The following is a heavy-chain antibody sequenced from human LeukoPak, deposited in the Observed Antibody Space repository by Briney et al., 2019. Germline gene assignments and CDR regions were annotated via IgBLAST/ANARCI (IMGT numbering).Heavy chain of an antibody. J-gene: IGHJ5*02. D-gene: IGHD2-2*02. CDR2: ISYDGSNK. Sequence: PGRSLRLSCAASGFTFSSYAMHWVRQAPGKGLEWVAVISYDGSNKYYADSVKGRFTISRDNSKNTLYLQMSSLRAEDTAVYYCARDLPRYCSSTSCYTNWFDPWGQGTLVTVSS. V-gene: IGHV3-30-3*01. CDR1: GFTFSSYA. CDR3: ARDLPRYCSSTSCYTNWFDP.